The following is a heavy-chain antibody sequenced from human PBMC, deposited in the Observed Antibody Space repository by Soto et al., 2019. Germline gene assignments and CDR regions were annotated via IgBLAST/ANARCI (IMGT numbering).Heavy chain of an antibody. J-gene: IGHJ4*02. CDR1: GYTFTSYG. Sequence: QVQLVQSGAEVKKPGASVKVSCKASGYTFTSYGISWVRQAPGQGLEWMGWISAYNGNTNDAQNFPGRVTMTTDTPTSTAYMALRSLRSDDTAVYYCARTRGYSYGLDYWGQGTLVTVSS. CDR2: ISAYNGNT. V-gene: IGHV1-18*01. CDR3: ARTRGYSYGLDY. D-gene: IGHD5-18*01.